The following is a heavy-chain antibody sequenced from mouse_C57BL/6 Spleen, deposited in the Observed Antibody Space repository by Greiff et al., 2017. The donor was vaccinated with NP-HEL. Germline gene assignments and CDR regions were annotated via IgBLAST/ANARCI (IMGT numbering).Heavy chain of an antibody. Sequence: VQLQQSVAELVRPGASVKLSCTASGFNIKNTYMPWVKQRPEQGLEWIGRIDPANGNTKYAPKFQGKATITADTSSNTAYLQLSSLTSEDTAIYYCARGAYDFYFDYWGQGTTLTVSS. CDR3: ARGAYDFYFDY. J-gene: IGHJ2*01. D-gene: IGHD2-4*01. V-gene: IGHV14-3*01. CDR1: GFNIKNTY. CDR2: IDPANGNT.